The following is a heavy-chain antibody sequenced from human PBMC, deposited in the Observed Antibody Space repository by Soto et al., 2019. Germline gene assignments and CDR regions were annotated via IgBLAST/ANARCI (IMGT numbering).Heavy chain of an antibody. V-gene: IGHV4-61*01. J-gene: IGHJ6*02. D-gene: IGHD3-10*01. Sequence: SETLSLTCTVSGGSVSSGSYYWSWIRQPPGKGLEWIGCIYYSGSTNYNPSLKSRVTISVDTSKNLFSLKLSSVTAADTAVYYCARDQNYYGSGSGDYYYYGMDVWGQGTTVT. CDR1: GGSVSSGSYY. CDR2: IYYSGST. CDR3: ARDQNYYGSGSGDYYYYGMDV.